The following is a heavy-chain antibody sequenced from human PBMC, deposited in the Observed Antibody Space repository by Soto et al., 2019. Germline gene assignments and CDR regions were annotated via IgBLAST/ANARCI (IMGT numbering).Heavy chain of an antibody. Sequence: GGSLRLSCVASEVIFSNSAMHWVRQAPGKGLEWVAVVSFDGSLKYYADSVEGRFTISRDSSKNTLYLQMNSLRPEDTAVYYCARDGPSSLTSYFDYWGQGTLVTVSS. CDR3: ARDGPSSLTSYFDY. CDR1: EVIFSNSA. J-gene: IGHJ4*02. CDR2: VSFDGSLK. V-gene: IGHV3-30*04. D-gene: IGHD2-2*01.